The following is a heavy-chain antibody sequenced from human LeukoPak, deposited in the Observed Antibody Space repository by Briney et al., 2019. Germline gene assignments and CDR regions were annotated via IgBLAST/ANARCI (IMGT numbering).Heavy chain of an antibody. CDR3: TRMTTGHDY. CDR1: GVSFNDYY. J-gene: IGHJ4*02. CDR2: INHSGYT. Sequence: KPSETLSLTCAVSGVSFNDYYWSGVRQTPGKGLEWIGEINHSGYTNDSPSLKSRVTISIDTSRKQFSLNLRSVTVADTGIYYCTRMTTGHDYWGQGTLVTVSS. V-gene: IGHV4-34*01. D-gene: IGHD4-17*01.